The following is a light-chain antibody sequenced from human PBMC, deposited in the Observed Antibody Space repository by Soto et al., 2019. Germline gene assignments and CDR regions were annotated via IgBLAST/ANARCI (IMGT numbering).Light chain of an antibody. CDR2: LGS. J-gene: IGKJ1*01. CDR3: MQALQTPWT. V-gene: IGKV2-28*01. CDR1: QVLLHSNGYTD. Sequence: IVITQSPLSLPTPPLDPAYISFMSSQVLLHSNGYTDLDWYLQKPGQSPQLLIYLGSNRASGVPDRFSGSGSGTDFTLNISRVEAEDVGVYYCMQALQTPWTFGKGNKVAIK.